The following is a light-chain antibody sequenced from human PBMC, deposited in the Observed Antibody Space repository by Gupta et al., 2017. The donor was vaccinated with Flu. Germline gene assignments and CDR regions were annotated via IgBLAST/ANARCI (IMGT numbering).Light chain of an antibody. Sequence: SPGGRPPINCNSTRTGCYNCNKQNYVAWYQQKPGQPPKMLIYWASTRASGVPDRFSGSGSGTDFTLTISGLQAEDVAIYYCQQDHHTPNTFGRGTQVEIK. CDR1: RTGCYNCNKQNY. V-gene: IGKV4-1*01. CDR2: WAS. J-gene: IGKJ4*01. CDR3: QQDHHTPNT.